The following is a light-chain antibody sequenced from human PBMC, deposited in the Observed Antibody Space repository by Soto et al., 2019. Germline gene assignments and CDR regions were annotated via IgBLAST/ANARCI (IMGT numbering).Light chain of an antibody. V-gene: IGKV1-5*01. CDR2: HAS. J-gene: IGKJ1*01. CDR3: QQYNSYST. Sequence: DIQMTQSPSTLSASVGDRVTITCRASQMISSWLAWYQQKPGKAPKLLIFHASSLESGVPSRFSGSGSGTEFTLTISSLQPDDFATYYCQQYNSYSTFGQGPKVDIK. CDR1: QMISSW.